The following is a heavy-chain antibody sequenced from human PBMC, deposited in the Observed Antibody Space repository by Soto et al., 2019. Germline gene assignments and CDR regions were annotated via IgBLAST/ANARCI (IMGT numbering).Heavy chain of an antibody. J-gene: IGHJ4*02. V-gene: IGHV5-10-1*01. CDR1: GYSFAGYW. CDR2: IDPSDSQT. Sequence: PGASLKNSCKGSGYSFAGYWITWVRQKPGKGLEWMGRIDPSDSQTYYSPSFRGHVTISATKSITTVFLQWSSLRASDTAMYYCARQIYDSDTGPNFQYYFDSWGQGTPVTVSS. CDR3: ARQIYDSDTGPNFQYYFDS. D-gene: IGHD3-22*01.